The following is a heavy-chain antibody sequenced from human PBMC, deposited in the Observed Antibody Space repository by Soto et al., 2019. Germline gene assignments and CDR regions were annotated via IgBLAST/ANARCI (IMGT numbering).Heavy chain of an antibody. V-gene: IGHV3-74*01. CDR3: GRGIRNYYGVDV. D-gene: IGHD5-18*01. CDR1: GFTFSSYW. Sequence: EVQLVESGGGLVQPGGSLRLSCAASGFTFSSYWMHWVRQVPGKGLVWVSRIKGDGSSMNYADPVKGRFTISRDNAKNTLYVQMNSLTAEDTAVYYCGRGIRNYYGVDVWGQGTTVTVSS. CDR2: IKGDGSSM. J-gene: IGHJ6*02.